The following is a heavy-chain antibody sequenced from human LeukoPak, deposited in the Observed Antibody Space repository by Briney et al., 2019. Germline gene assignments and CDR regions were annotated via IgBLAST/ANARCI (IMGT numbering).Heavy chain of an antibody. J-gene: IGHJ6*03. V-gene: IGHV1-18*01. Sequence: ASVKVSCKASGYTFNSYGISWVRQAPGQGLEWMGWISAHNGNTNYEEKVQGRVTMTTDISTSTAYMELRSLRSDDTAVYYCARDKGTVATYYYYYMDVWGKGTTVTVSS. D-gene: IGHD6-19*01. CDR1: GYTFNSYG. CDR2: ISAHNGNT. CDR3: ARDKGTVATYYYYYMDV.